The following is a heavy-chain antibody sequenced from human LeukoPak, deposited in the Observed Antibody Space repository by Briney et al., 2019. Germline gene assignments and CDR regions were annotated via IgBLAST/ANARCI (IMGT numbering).Heavy chain of an antibody. D-gene: IGHD3-10*01. Sequence: GGSLRLSCAASGFTFSSYSMNWVRQAPGKGLEWVSSISSSSSYIYYADSVKGRFTISRDNAKNSLYLQMNSLRAEDTAVYYCARVGNSYYGSGSYLGYWGQGTLVTVSS. CDR3: ARVGNSYYGSGSYLGY. V-gene: IGHV3-21*01. J-gene: IGHJ4*02. CDR2: ISSSSSYI. CDR1: GFTFSSYS.